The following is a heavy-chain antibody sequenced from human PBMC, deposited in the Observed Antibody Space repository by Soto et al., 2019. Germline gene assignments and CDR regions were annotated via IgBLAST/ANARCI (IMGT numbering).Heavy chain of an antibody. D-gene: IGHD3-10*01. CDR2: MYNSGST. Sequence: SETLSLTCVVSGGFISSGGYYWTWIRQPPGKGLEWIGFMYNSGSTHYNPSLKSRVTISLDTSKNQFSLNLRSVTAADTAVYYCASMGYHYGSGSYPLDYWGQGTLVTVSS. J-gene: IGHJ4*02. CDR3: ASMGYHYGSGSYPLDY. V-gene: IGHV4-61*08. CDR1: GGFISSGGYY.